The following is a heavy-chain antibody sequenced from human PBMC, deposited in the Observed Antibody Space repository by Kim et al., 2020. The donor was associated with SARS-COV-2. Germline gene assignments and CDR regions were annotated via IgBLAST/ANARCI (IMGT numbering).Heavy chain of an antibody. CDR2: ISSSSSTI. V-gene: IGHV3-48*02. D-gene: IGHD1-26*01. CDR1: GFTFSSYS. CDR3: ARECRYSGSYHYGVYYYYYYGMDV. J-gene: IGHJ6*02. Sequence: GGSLRLSCAASGFTFSSYSMNWVRQAPGKGLEWVSYISSSSSTIYYADSVKGRFTISRDNAKNSLYLQMNSLRDEDTAVYYCARECRYSGSYHYGVYYYYYYGMDVWGQGTTVTVSS.